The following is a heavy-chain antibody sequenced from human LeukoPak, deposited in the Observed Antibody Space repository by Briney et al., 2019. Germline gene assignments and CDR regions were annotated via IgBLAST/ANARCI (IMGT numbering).Heavy chain of an antibody. D-gene: IGHD2-8*01. Sequence: GGSLRLSCAASGFTFSSYGMHWVRQAPGKGLEGVAFIRYEGSNKYYADSVKGRFTISRDNSKNTLYLQMNSLRAEDTAVYYCAKDVNGDYWGQGTLVTVSS. CDR3: AKDVNGDY. CDR2: IRYEGSNK. CDR1: GFTFSSYG. J-gene: IGHJ4*02. V-gene: IGHV3-30*02.